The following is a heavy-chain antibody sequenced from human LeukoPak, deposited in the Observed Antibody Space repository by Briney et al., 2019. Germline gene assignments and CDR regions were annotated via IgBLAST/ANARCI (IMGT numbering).Heavy chain of an antibody. V-gene: IGHV3-30*18. J-gene: IGHJ4*02. CDR2: ISYDGSNK. CDR3: AKDPIFRGYSGYGFDY. D-gene: IGHD5-12*01. Sequence: GGSLRLSCAASGFTFSSYGMHWVPQAPGKGLEWVAVISYDGSNKYYADSVKGRFTISRDNSKNTLYLQMNSLRAEDTAVYYCAKDPIFRGYSGYGFDYWGQGTLVTVSS. CDR1: GFTFSSYG.